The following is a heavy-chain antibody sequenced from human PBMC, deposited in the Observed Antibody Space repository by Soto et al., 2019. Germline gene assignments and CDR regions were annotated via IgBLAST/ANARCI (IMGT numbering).Heavy chain of an antibody. V-gene: IGHV1-69*01. CDR2: IIPIFGTA. Sequence: QVQLVQSGAEVKKPGSSVKVSCKASGGTFSSYAISWVRQAPGQGLEWMGGIIPIFGTANYAQKFQGRVTITADESTSTAYMELSSLRSEDTAVYYCAREHYDSSGFSHIRGAFDIWGQGTMVTVSS. CDR1: GGTFSSYA. D-gene: IGHD3-22*01. J-gene: IGHJ3*02. CDR3: AREHYDSSGFSHIRGAFDI.